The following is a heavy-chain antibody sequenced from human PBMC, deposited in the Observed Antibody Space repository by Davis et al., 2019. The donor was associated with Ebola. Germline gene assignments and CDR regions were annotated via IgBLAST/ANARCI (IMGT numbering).Heavy chain of an antibody. V-gene: IGHV1-69*13. J-gene: IGHJ4*02. CDR2: VSPVFGRT. CDR3: AREIIVPRPIDVVISIGYFDH. D-gene: IGHD2-21*01. CDR1: GSTFSNYA. Sequence: SVKVSCKTSGSTFSNYAITWMRQAPGQGLEWMGGVSPVFGRTTYAQKFEGRVTITADESSSTAFMELRSLRPEDTAIYFCAREIIVPRPIDVVISIGYFDHWGQGTRITVSS.